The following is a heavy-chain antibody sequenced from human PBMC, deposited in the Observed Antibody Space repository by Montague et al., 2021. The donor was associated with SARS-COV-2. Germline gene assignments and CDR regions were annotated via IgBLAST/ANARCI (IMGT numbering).Heavy chain of an antibody. CDR1: GGSISSGSYY. CDR2: IYTSGST. Sequence: TLSLTCTVSGGSISSGSYYWSWIRQPAGKGLEWIGRIYTSGSTNYNPSLKSRVTISVDTSKNQFSLKLSPVTAADTAVYYCARGFDYWGQGTLVTVPS. J-gene: IGHJ4*02. V-gene: IGHV4-61*02. CDR3: ARGFDY.